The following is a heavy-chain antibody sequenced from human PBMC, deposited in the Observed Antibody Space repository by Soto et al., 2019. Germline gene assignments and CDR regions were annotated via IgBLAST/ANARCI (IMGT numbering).Heavy chain of an antibody. V-gene: IGHV3-23*01. J-gene: IGHJ6*02. D-gene: IGHD6-13*01. Sequence: GGSLRLSCAASGFTFSSYWMSWVRQAPGKGLEWVSAISGSGGSTYYADSVKGRFTISRDNSKNTLYLQMNSLRAEDTAVYYCAKGTLAAAGPSGYGMDVWGQGTTVTVSS. CDR3: AKGTLAAAGPSGYGMDV. CDR1: GFTFSSYW. CDR2: ISGSGGST.